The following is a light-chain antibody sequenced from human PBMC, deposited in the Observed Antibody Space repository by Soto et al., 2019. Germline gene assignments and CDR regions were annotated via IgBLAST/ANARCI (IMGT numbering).Light chain of an antibody. CDR2: EAS. Sequence: QSVLTQPPSASGSLGQSVTISCTGTSTDFVSYNRVSWYQQPPGTAPKLIIYEASNRPSGVPDRFSGSKSGNTASLTISGLQAADEADYYCSLYTSENTYVFGTGTKVTVL. CDR3: SLYTSENTYV. CDR1: STDFVSYNR. J-gene: IGLJ1*01. V-gene: IGLV2-18*01.